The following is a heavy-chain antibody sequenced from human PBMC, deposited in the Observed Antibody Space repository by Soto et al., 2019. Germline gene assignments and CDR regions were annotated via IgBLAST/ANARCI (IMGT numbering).Heavy chain of an antibody. CDR3: ARVRGSGSYAAYYLDS. CDR2: IHYSGST. D-gene: IGHD3-10*01. Sequence: LSLTCTVSGGSISNGGYYWNWVRQHPGKGLEWIGYIHYSGSTWYNPSLESRVTISVDTSKDQFSLKLRSVTAADTAVYYCARVRGSGSYAAYYLDSWGQGTLVTVSS. V-gene: IGHV4-31*03. J-gene: IGHJ4*01. CDR1: GGSISNGGYY.